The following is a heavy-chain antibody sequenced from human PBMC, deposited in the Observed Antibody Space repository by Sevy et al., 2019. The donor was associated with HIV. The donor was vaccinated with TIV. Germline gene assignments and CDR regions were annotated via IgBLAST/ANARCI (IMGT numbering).Heavy chain of an antibody. CDR1: GFNFGDYP. D-gene: IGHD3-10*01. J-gene: IGHJ5*02. V-gene: IGHV3-49*03. CDR3: SKGGSGTGWFDP. Sequence: GGSLRLSCRASGFNFGDYPMSWFRQAPGKGLAWVGFIRSKASGGTTQYAASVKGRFTISRDDSESIAYLQMNSLKIEDTPVYYCSKGGSGTGWFDPWGQGTLVTVSS. CDR2: IRSKASGGTT.